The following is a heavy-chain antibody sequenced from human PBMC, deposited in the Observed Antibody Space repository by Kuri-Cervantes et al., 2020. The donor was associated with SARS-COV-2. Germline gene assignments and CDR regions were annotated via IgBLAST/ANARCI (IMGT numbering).Heavy chain of an antibody. CDR1: GYTFTSYG. CDR3: ARGAARPFYYYYYGMDV. J-gene: IGHJ6*02. Sequence: ASVKVSCKASGYTFTSYGISWVRQAPGQGLEWMGWISAYNGNTNYAQKLQGRVTMTTDTSTSTAYMELGSLRSEDTAVYYCARGAARPFYYYYYGMDVWGQGTTVTVSS. V-gene: IGHV1-18*01. D-gene: IGHD6-6*01. CDR2: ISAYNGNT.